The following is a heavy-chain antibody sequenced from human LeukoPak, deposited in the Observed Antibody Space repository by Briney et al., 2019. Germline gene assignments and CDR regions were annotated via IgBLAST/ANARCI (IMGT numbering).Heavy chain of an antibody. Sequence: GGSLRLSCAASGFTFSSYGMHWVRQAPGKGLEWVAFIRYDGSNKYYADSVKGRFTISRDNSKNTLYLQMNSLRAEDTAVYYCATRQGSGYYYLFDYWGQGTLVTVSS. J-gene: IGHJ4*02. CDR3: ATRQGSGYYYLFDY. CDR1: GFTFSSYG. CDR2: IRYDGSNK. V-gene: IGHV3-30*02. D-gene: IGHD3-22*01.